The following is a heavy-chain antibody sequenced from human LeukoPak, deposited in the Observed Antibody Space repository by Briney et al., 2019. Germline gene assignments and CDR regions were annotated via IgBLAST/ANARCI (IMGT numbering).Heavy chain of an antibody. V-gene: IGHV1-18*01. J-gene: IGHJ4*02. Sequence: ASVKASCKASGGTFSSYAISWVRQAPGQGLEWMGWISAYNGNTNYAQKLQGRVTMTTDTSTSTAYMELRSLRSDDTAVYYCARDDSLGATNFDYWGQGTLVTVSS. D-gene: IGHD1-26*01. CDR1: GGTFSSYA. CDR2: ISAYNGNT. CDR3: ARDDSLGATNFDY.